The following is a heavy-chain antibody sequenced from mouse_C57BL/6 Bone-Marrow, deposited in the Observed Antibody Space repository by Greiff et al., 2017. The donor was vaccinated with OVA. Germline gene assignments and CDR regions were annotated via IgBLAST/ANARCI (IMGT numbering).Heavy chain of an antibody. D-gene: IGHD1-1*01. CDR2: IDPSDSYT. V-gene: IGHV1-69*01. CDR3: ARSDYSGSSPYYFDY. Sequence: VQLQQPGAELVMPGALVKLSCKASGYTFTSYWMHWVKQRPGQGLEWIGEIDPSDSYTNYNQKFKGKSTLTVDKSSSTAYMQLSSLTSEDSAVYYCARSDYSGSSPYYFDYGGQGTTLTVSS. CDR1: GYTFTSYW. J-gene: IGHJ2*01.